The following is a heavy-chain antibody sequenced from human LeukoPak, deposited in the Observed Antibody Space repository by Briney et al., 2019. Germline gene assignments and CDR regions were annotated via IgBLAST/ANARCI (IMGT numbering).Heavy chain of an antibody. V-gene: IGHV3-23*01. CDR2: ISGSGGST. CDR3: AEGGWELLGVYY. Sequence: GGSLRLSCAASGFTFSSYAMSWVRQAPGKGLEWVSAISGSGGSTYYADSVKGRFTISRDNSKNTLYLQMNSLRAEDTAVYYCAEGGWELLGVYYWGQGTLVTVSS. D-gene: IGHD1-26*01. J-gene: IGHJ4*02. CDR1: GFTFSSYA.